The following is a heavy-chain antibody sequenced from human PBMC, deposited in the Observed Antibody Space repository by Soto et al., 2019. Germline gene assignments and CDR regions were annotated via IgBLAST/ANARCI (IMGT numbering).Heavy chain of an antibody. CDR3: AGGAQWLAFDN. CDR1: GGSISSYY. J-gene: IGHJ4*02. V-gene: IGHV4-59*01. Sequence: QVQLQESGPGLVKPSETLSLICTVSGGSISSYYWSWIRQPPGKGLEWIGYIYYSGTTNYNPSLKSRVTMSVDTSKNQFSLKLSSVTAADTAVYFCAGGAQWLAFDNWGQGTLATVSS. D-gene: IGHD6-19*01. CDR2: IYYSGTT.